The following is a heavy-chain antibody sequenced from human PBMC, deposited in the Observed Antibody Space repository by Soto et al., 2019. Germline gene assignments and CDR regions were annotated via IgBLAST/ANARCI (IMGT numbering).Heavy chain of an antibody. J-gene: IGHJ6*02. CDR1: GYSFTSYW. Sequence: GESLKISCKGSGYSFTSYWIGWVRQMPGKGLECMGIIYPGDSDTRYSPSLQGQVTISADKSISTAYLQWSSLKASDTAMYYCARTAAAGKYYYGMDVSGQGTTVTVSS. V-gene: IGHV5-51*01. D-gene: IGHD6-13*01. CDR2: IYPGDSDT. CDR3: ARTAAAGKYYYGMDV.